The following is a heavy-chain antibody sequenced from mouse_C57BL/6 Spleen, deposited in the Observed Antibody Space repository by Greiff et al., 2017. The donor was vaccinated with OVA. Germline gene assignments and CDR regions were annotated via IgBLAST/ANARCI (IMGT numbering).Heavy chain of an antibody. V-gene: IGHV1-53*01. CDR2: INPSNGGT. CDR1: GYTFTSYW. J-gene: IGHJ2*01. CDR3: ARSGQLRLPFDY. Sequence: QVQLQQPGTELVKPGASVKLSCKASGYTFTSYWMHWVKQRPGQGLEWIGNINPSNGGTNYNEKFKSKATLTVDKSSSTAYMQLSSLTSEDSAVYYGARSGQLRLPFDYWGQGTTLTVSS. D-gene: IGHD3-2*02.